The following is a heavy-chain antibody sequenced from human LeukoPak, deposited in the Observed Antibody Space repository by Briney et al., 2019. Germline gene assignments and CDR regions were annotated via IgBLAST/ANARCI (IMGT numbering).Heavy chain of an antibody. V-gene: IGHV3-21*04. J-gene: IGHJ4*02. D-gene: IGHD3-10*01. Sequence: GGSLRLSCAASGFTFSSYSMNWVRQAPGKGLEWVSSISSSSSYIYYADSVKGRFTISRDNAKNTLYLQMNSLRAEDTAVYYCAKLTYGSGTYGAFDYWGQGTLVTVST. CDR1: GFTFSSYS. CDR3: AKLTYGSGTYGAFDY. CDR2: ISSSSSYI.